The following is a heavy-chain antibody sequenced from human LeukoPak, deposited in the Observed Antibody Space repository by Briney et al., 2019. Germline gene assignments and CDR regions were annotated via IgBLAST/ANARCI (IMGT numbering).Heavy chain of an antibody. D-gene: IGHD3-22*01. CDR1: GYTFTGYY. J-gene: IGHJ4*02. CDR2: INPNSGGT. V-gene: IGHV1-2*02. CDR3: ARGRRITMIVVVNPIDY. Sequence: ASVKVSCKASGYTFTGYYMHWVRQAPGQGLEWMGWINPNSGGTNYAQKFQGRVTMTRDTSISTAYMELSRLRSDDTAVYYCARGRRITMIVVVNPIDYWGQGTLVTVSS.